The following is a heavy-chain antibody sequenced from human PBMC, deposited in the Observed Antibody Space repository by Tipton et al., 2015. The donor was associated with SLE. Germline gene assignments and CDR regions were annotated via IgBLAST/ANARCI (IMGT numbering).Heavy chain of an antibody. CDR2: IYTSGST. Sequence: TLSLTYTVSGGSISSGSYYWSWIRQPAGKGLEWIGYIYTSGSTNYNPSLKSRVTISVDTSKNQFSLKLSSVTAADTAVYYCARVGYGDYGRGYYGMDVWGQGTTVTVSS. CDR3: ARVGYGDYGRGYYGMDV. D-gene: IGHD4-17*01. CDR1: GGSISSGSYY. V-gene: IGHV4-61*09. J-gene: IGHJ6*02.